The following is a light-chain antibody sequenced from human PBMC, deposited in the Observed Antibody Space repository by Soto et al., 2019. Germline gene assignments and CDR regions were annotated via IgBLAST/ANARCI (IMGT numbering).Light chain of an antibody. CDR2: QNN. V-gene: IGLV1-40*01. CDR3: QSYDSSLSAVV. CDR1: SSNIGAGYD. J-gene: IGLJ2*01. Sequence: QPVLTQPPSVSGPPGRGASISCPGGSSNIGAGYDVHWYEHLPGTAPKLLIYQNNNRPSGVPDRFSGSKSGTSASLAITGLQAEDEADYYCQSYDSSLSAVVFGGGTKLTVL.